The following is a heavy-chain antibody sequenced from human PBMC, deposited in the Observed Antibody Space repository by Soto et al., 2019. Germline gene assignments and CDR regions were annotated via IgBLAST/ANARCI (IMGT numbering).Heavy chain of an antibody. J-gene: IGHJ6*02. CDR1: GYTFTSYG. CDR3: ARVVRDIVVVVAAIRPYYYYGMDV. D-gene: IGHD2-15*01. CDR2: ISAYTGNT. V-gene: IGHV1-18*04. Sequence: VASVKVSCKASGYTFTSYGISWVRQAPGQGLEWMGWISAYTGNTNYAQKLQGRVTMTTDTSTSTAYMELSRLRSDDTAVYYCARVVRDIVVVVAAIRPYYYYGMDVWGQGTTVTVSS.